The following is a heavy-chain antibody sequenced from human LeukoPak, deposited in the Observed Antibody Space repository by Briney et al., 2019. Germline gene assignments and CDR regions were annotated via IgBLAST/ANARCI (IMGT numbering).Heavy chain of an antibody. D-gene: IGHD4-17*01. V-gene: IGHV7-4-1*02. CDR1: GYTFTSYA. J-gene: IGHJ5*02. CDR3: ARKRTVTTYNWFDP. Sequence: ASVKVSCKASGYTFTSYAMNWVRQAPGQGLEWMGWINTNTGNPTYAQGFTGRFVFSLDTSVSTAYLQISSLKAEDTAVYYCARKRTVTTYNWFDPWGQGTLVTVSS. CDR2: INTNTGNP.